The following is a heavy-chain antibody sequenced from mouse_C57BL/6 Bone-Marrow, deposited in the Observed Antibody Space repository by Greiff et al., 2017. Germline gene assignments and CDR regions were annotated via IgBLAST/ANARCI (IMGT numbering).Heavy chain of an antibody. Sequence: EVKLVESGGGLVKPGGSLKLSCAASGFTFSSYAMSWVRQTPEKRLEWVATISDGGSYTYYPDNVKGRFTIPRDNATNNPYLQMSLLKSKDTAMYYCARVTIVRFDYWGQGTTLTVSS. V-gene: IGHV5-4*03. CDR3: ARVTIVRFDY. CDR1: GFTFSSYA. D-gene: IGHD2-12*01. J-gene: IGHJ2*01. CDR2: ISDGGSYT.